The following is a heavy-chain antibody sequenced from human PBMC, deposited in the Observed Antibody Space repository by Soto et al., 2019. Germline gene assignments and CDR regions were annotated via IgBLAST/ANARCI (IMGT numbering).Heavy chain of an antibody. CDR3: AREGGSIAARVGRWFDP. D-gene: IGHD6-6*01. Sequence: QVQLQESGPGPVKPSGTLSLTCAVSGGSISSSNWWSWVRQPPGKGLEWIGEIYHSGSTNYNPSLKSRVTISVDQSKNQFSLKLGSVTAADTGVYYCAREGGSIAARVGRWFDPWGQGTLVTVSS. CDR1: GGSISSSNW. J-gene: IGHJ5*02. V-gene: IGHV4-4*02. CDR2: IYHSGST.